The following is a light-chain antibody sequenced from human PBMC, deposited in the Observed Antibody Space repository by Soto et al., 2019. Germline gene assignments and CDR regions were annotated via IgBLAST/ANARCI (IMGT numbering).Light chain of an antibody. J-gene: IGKJ2*01. Sequence: EIVMTQSPATLSMSPGERATLSCRASQSVRSNLAWYHQKPGQAPRLLIYGASTRATGIPARFSGSGSGTEFTLTIGSLQPDDYAIYYCQQYSTHSTFGQGTKLEI. CDR2: GAS. CDR3: QQYSTHST. V-gene: IGKV3D-15*01. CDR1: QSVRSN.